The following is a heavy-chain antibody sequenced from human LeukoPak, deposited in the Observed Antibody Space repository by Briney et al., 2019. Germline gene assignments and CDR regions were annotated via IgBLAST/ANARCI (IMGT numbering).Heavy chain of an antibody. CDR3: ARGLRIKRELLASGY. Sequence: ASVNVSYKASGYTFTSYDINWVRQATGQGLEWMGWMNPNSGNTGYAQKFQGRVTMTRNTSISTAYMELSSLRSEDTAVYYCARGLRIKRELLASGYWGQGTLVTVSS. CDR1: GYTFTSYD. CDR2: MNPNSGNT. J-gene: IGHJ4*02. V-gene: IGHV1-8*01. D-gene: IGHD1-26*01.